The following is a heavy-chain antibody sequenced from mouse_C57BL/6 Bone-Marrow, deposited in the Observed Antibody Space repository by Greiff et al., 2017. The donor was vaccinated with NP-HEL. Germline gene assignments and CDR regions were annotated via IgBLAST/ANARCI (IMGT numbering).Heavy chain of an antibody. V-gene: IGHV1-82*01. CDR1: GYAFSSSW. J-gene: IGHJ3*01. CDR3: ARGYDGYYGFAH. Sequence: QVQLQQSGPELVKPGASVKISCKASGYAFSSSWMNWVKQRPGKGLEWIGRIYPGDGDTNYNGKFKGKATLTADKSSSTAYMQLSSLTSEDSAVYFCARGYDGYYGFAHWGQGTLVTVSA. CDR2: IYPGDGDT. D-gene: IGHD2-3*01.